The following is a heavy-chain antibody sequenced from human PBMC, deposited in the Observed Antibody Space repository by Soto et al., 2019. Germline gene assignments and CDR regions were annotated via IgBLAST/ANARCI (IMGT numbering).Heavy chain of an antibody. CDR2: IIPIFGTA. V-gene: IGHV1-69*01. CDR3: ARENSSSFYDYYGMDV. CDR1: GGTFSSYA. D-gene: IGHD6-6*01. J-gene: IGHJ6*02. Sequence: QVQLVQSGAEVKKPGSSVKVSCKASGGTFSSYAISWVRQAPGQGLEWMGGIIPIFGTANYAQKFQGRVTITADESTSTAYMELSSLRSEDTAVYYCARENSSSFYDYYGMDVWGQGTTVTVSS.